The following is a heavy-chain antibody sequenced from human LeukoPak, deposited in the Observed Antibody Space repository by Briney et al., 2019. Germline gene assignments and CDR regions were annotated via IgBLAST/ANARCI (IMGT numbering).Heavy chain of an antibody. Sequence: GGSLRLSCVVSGFTFSESWISWVRQAPGKGLGWVASLNLDGSDKYYVDSVKGRFTISRDNAKNSLYLQMDSLRVEDTAVYYCAKGKRYPDYWGQGTLVTVSS. V-gene: IGHV3-7*03. CDR2: LNLDGSDK. J-gene: IGHJ4*02. CDR1: GFTFSESW. D-gene: IGHD1-1*01. CDR3: AKGKRYPDY.